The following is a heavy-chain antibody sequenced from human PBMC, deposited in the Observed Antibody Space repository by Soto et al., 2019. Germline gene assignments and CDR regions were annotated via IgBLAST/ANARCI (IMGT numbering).Heavy chain of an antibody. D-gene: IGHD2-15*01. CDR1: GFTFSSYA. Sequence: QVQLVESGGGVVQPGRSLRLSCAASGFTFSSYAMHWVRQAPGKGLEWVAVISYDGSNKYYAYSVKGRFTISRDNSKNTLYLQMNSLRAEDTAVYYCARDHVVVAATFRASYYGMDVWGQGTTVTVSS. V-gene: IGHV3-30-3*01. CDR2: ISYDGSNK. J-gene: IGHJ6*02. CDR3: ARDHVVVAATFRASYYGMDV.